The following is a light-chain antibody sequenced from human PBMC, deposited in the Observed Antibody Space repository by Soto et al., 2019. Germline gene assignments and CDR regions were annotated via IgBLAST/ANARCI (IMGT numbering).Light chain of an antibody. CDR3: QQYANSPLT. CDR2: GAS. Sequence: EIVLTQSPGSLSLSPGERATLSWRASQSVRSTYLAWYQQKPGQAPRLLIYGASSRATGIPDRFSGSGSGTDFTLTISRLEPEDFAVYYCQQYANSPLTFGGGTKVEIK. J-gene: IGKJ4*01. V-gene: IGKV3-20*01. CDR1: QSVRSTY.